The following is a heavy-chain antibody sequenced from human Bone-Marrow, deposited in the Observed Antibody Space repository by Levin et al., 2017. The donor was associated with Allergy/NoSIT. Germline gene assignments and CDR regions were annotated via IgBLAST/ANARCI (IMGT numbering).Heavy chain of an antibody. J-gene: IGHJ5*02. D-gene: IGHD3-22*01. CDR3: AREDSNGRANWFDP. Sequence: SETLSLTCAISGASISSGGYSWSWIRQTPGQGLEWIGHIYYSGSTYYNPSLKSRVIISVDRSKNQVSLKPRPVTAADTAVYYCAREDSNGRANWFDPWGQGTLVSVSS. CDR2: IYYSGST. CDR1: GASISSGGYS. V-gene: IGHV4-30-2*01.